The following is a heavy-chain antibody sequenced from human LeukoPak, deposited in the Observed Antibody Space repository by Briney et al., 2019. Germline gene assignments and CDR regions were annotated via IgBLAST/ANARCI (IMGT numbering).Heavy chain of an antibody. Sequence: GGSLRLSCAASGFTFSSHAMSWVRHAPGKGLEWVSAISGSGGSTYYADAVKGRFTISGDISKNTLYLQMNSLRAEDTAVYYCAKDAVGATSIFDYWGQGTLVTVSS. J-gene: IGHJ4*02. D-gene: IGHD1-26*01. CDR2: ISGSGGST. CDR3: AKDAVGATSIFDY. CDR1: GFTFSSHA. V-gene: IGHV3-23*01.